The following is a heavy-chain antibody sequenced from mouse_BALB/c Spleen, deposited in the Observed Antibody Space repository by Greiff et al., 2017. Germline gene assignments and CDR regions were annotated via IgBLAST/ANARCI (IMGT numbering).Heavy chain of an antibody. V-gene: IGHV14-4*02. CDR1: GFNIKDYY. CDR3: NAVITTATAMDY. D-gene: IGHD1-2*01. Sequence: VQLQQSGAELVRSGASVKLSCTASGFNIKDYYMHRVKQRPEQGLEWIGWIDPENGDTEYAPKFQGKATMTADTSSNTAYLQLSSLTSEDTAVYYCNAVITTATAMDYWGQGTSVTVSS. J-gene: IGHJ4*01. CDR2: IDPENGDT.